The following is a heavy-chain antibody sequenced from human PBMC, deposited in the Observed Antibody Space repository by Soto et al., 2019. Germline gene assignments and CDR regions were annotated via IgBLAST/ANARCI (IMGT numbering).Heavy chain of an antibody. J-gene: IGHJ4*02. CDR1: GGSISSFY. V-gene: IGHV4-4*07. Sequence: SETLSLTCNVSGGSISSFYWTWIRQPAGGRLEWIGRVYDSGSSNYNPSLKTRITMSLHRSRSQFSLSLYSVTAADTAVYYCARGVAETDFYPWDAHFDYWGQGTLVTVSS. D-gene: IGHD6-19*01. CDR3: ARGVAETDFYPWDAHFDY. CDR2: VYDSGSS.